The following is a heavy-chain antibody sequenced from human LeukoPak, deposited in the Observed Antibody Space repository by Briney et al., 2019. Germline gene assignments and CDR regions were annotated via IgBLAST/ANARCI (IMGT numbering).Heavy chain of an antibody. Sequence: GASVKVSCKASGYTFTSYYMHWVRQAPGQGLEWMGIIDPSGGSTSYAQKFQGRVTMTRDMSTSTVYMELSSLTSEDTAVYFCARGRMVGATKYYFDYWGQGTLVTVSS. J-gene: IGHJ4*02. CDR1: GYTFTSYY. V-gene: IGHV1-46*01. CDR3: ARGRMVGATKYYFDY. D-gene: IGHD1-26*01. CDR2: IDPSGGST.